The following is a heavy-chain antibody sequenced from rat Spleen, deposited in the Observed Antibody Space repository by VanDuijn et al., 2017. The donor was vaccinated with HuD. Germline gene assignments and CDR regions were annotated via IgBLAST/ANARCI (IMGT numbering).Heavy chain of an antibody. CDR2: ISYDGSST. V-gene: IGHV5-7*01. CDR3: TRQRGDGSYHGGLDY. Sequence: EVQLVESGGGLVQPGRSLKLSCAASGFTFSDYNMAWVRQAPKKGLKWVATISYDGSSTYYRDSVKGRFTISRDNAQNTLYLQMDSLRSEDTAIYYCTRQRGDGSYHGGLDYWGQGVMVTVSS. CDR1: GFTFSDYN. J-gene: IGHJ2*01. D-gene: IGHD1-12*01.